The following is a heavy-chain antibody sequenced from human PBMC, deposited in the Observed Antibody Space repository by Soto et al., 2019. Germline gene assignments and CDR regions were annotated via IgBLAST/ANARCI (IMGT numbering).Heavy chain of an antibody. Sequence: SVKVSCKASGGTFSSYAISWVRQAPGQGLEWMGGIIPIFGTANYAQKFQGRVTITADESTSTAYMELSSLRSEDTAVYYCARVRYCSSTSCGWFDPWGQGTLVTVSS. CDR1: GGTFSSYA. CDR3: ARVRYCSSTSCGWFDP. V-gene: IGHV1-69*13. CDR2: IIPIFGTA. J-gene: IGHJ5*02. D-gene: IGHD2-2*01.